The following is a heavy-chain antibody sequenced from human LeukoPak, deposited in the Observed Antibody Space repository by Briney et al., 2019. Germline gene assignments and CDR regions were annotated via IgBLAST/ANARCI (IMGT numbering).Heavy chain of an antibody. CDR2: ISDDGTTT. V-gene: IGHV3-74*01. J-gene: IGHJ5*02. CDR1: GFTFNLYW. CDR3: ARDSRYHSGWGSYQPYWIDP. Sequence: GGSLRLSCAASGFTFNLYWIHWVRQPPGKGLERLSRISDDGTTTNYADSVKGRFTISRDNAKNTLYLQTHSLRVDDTAVYYCARDSRYHSGWGSYQPYWIDPWGQGTLVTVSS. D-gene: IGHD3-16*02.